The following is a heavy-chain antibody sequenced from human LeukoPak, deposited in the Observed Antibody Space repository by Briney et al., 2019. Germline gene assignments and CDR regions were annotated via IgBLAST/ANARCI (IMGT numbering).Heavy chain of an antibody. CDR1: GFTLSDHW. V-gene: IGHV3-74*01. CDR2: INVDGSDT. CDR3: VRDGTGYPPFDL. J-gene: IGHJ5*02. Sequence: GGSLRLSCAASGFTLSDHWMNWVRQPPGKGLLWVSHINVDGSDTDCADSVKGRFTISRDNARNTLYLQMDSLRVEDTAVYYCVRDGTGYPPFDLWGQGNLVTVSS. D-gene: IGHD1-1*01.